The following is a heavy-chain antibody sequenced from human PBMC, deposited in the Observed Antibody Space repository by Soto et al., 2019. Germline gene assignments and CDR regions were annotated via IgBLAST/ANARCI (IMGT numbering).Heavy chain of an antibody. J-gene: IGHJ5*02. V-gene: IGHV3-74*01. CDR1: GFTFSSYW. CDR3: ARDLRGYDFWSGSNWFDP. D-gene: IGHD3-3*01. CDR2: INSDGSST. Sequence: GGSLRLSCAASGFTFSSYWMHWVRQAPGKGLVWFSRINSDGSSTSYADSVKGRFTISRDNAKNTLYLQMNSLRAEDTAVYYCARDLRGYDFWSGSNWFDPWGQGTLVTVSS.